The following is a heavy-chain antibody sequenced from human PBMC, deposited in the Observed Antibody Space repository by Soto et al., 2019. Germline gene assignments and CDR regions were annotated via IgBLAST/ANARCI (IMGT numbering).Heavy chain of an antibody. CDR3: AREGSGRYDWFDP. CDR2: IHYTGST. J-gene: IGHJ5*02. D-gene: IGHD1-26*01. V-gene: IGHV4-59*01. CDR1: GVSISSYY. Sequence: SETLSLTCTVSGVSISSYYWSWIRQSPGKGLEWIGYIHYTGSTNYNPSLMSRVSISLDTSKSQFSLKLSAVTAADTAVYYCAREGSGRYDWFDPWGQGTLVTVSS.